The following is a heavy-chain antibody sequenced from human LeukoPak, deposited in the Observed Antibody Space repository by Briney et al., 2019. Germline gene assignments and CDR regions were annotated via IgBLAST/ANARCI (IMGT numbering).Heavy chain of an antibody. CDR3: ARDLSSVSHYYYGMDV. V-gene: IGHV1-2*02. J-gene: IGHJ6*02. CDR1: GYTFTGYY. Sequence: ASVTVSCTASGYTFTGYYMHWVRQAPGQGLEWMGWINPNSGGTNYTQKFQGRVTMTRDTSISTAYMELSRLRSDDTAVYYCARDLSSVSHYYYGMDVWGQGTTVTVSS. D-gene: IGHD1-26*01. CDR2: INPNSGGT.